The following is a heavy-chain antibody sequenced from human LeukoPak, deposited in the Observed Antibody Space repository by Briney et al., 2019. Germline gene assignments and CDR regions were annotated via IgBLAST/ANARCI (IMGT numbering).Heavy chain of an antibody. CDR2: ISDGVGTT. CDR1: GFTFSDYA. J-gene: IGHJ4*02. CDR3: AHVAGWAAAGTYYFDY. V-gene: IGHV3-23*01. D-gene: IGHD6-13*01. Sequence: GGSLRLSCAASGFTFSDYAMSWVRQAPGKGLEWVSVISDGVGTTYYAVSVRGRFTISRDNSKNRLYLQMNSLRAEDTAVYYCAHVAGWAAAGTYYFDYWGQGTLVTVSS.